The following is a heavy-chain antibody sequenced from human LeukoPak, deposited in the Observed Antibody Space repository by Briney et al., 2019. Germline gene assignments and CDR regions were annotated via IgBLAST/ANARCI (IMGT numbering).Heavy chain of an antibody. CDR2: ISGGGVYT. CDR1: GFTFSSYA. J-gene: IGHJ4*02. Sequence: GGSLRLSCAASGFTFSSYAMSWVRQAPGKGLEWVSTISGGGVYTYYADSVKGRFTISRDNSKNTLYLQMNSLRVEDTAVYYCARDFPGIAVAGTRPLDYWGQGTLVTVSS. D-gene: IGHD6-19*01. V-gene: IGHV3-23*01. CDR3: ARDFPGIAVAGTRPLDY.